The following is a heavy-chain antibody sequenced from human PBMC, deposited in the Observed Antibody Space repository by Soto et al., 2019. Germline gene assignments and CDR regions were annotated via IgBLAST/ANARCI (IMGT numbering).Heavy chain of an antibody. CDR1: GFTFSSHA. V-gene: IGHV3-23*01. Sequence: EVQLLESGGGLVQPGGSLRLSCTASGFTFSSHAMTWVRQAPGKGLEWVSGLSDSGGSIYYADSVKGRFTISRDNSMNTLYLQIKTRRAEDTAVYYCAEVSSGWYAGFFDLWGQGTLVTVSS. J-gene: IGHJ4*02. D-gene: IGHD2-8*01. CDR2: LSDSGGSI. CDR3: AEVSSGWYAGFFDL.